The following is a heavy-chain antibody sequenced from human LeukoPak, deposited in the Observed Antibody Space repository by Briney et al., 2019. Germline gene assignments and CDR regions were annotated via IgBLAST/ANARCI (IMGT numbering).Heavy chain of an antibody. CDR2: ISSSGSTI. Sequence: PGGSLRLSCAASGFTFSSYWMSWVRQAPGKGLEWVSYISSSGSTIYYADSVKGRFTISRDNAKNSLYLQMNSLRAEDTAVYYCARDSRYCTNGVCYAGYYYMDVWGKGTTVTVSS. D-gene: IGHD2-8*01. CDR1: GFTFSSYW. CDR3: ARDSRYCTNGVCYAGYYYMDV. J-gene: IGHJ6*03. V-gene: IGHV3-48*04.